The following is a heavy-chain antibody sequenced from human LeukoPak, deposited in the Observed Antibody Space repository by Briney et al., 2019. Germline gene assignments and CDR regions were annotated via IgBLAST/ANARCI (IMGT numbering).Heavy chain of an antibody. J-gene: IGHJ5*02. CDR2: ISTYNGNT. CDR1: GYSFTTYG. V-gene: IGHV1-18*01. CDR3: ARERPHNWFDP. Sequence: ASVKVSCKASGYSFTTYGISWVRQAPGQGLEWMGWISTYNGNTNYAQKLQNRVTMTTDTSTSTAYMELRSLRSDDTAVYYCARERPHNWFDPWGQGTLVTVSS.